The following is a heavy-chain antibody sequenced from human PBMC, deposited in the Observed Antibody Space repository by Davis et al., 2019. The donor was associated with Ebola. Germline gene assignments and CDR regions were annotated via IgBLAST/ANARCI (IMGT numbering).Heavy chain of an antibody. D-gene: IGHD3-22*01. J-gene: IGHJ4*02. CDR2: IYYSGST. V-gene: IGHV4-31*03. Sequence: SETLSLTCTVSGGSISSGGYYWSWIRQHPGKGLEWIGYIYYSGSTYYNPSLKSRVTISVDTSKNQFSLKLSSVTAADTAVYYCARGGPGYYDSSGYQTLDYWGQGTLVTVSS. CDR1: GGSISSGGYY. CDR3: ARGGPGYYDSSGYQTLDY.